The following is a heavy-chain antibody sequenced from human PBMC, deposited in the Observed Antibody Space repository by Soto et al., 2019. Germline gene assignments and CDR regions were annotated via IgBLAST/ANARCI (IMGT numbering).Heavy chain of an antibody. V-gene: IGHV4-34*01. CDR2: MSHSGGT. CDR1: GGFVSSGSYY. D-gene: IGHD1-1*01. Sequence: QVQLQQGGAGLLKPSETLSLTCAVYGGFVSSGSYYWSWIRQPPGKGLEWIGEMSHSGGTHFNPSLKSRVTISVATSKNQFSLKMSSVTAADTALYYCARVERGTATTVVDAFDIWGPGTMVTVSS. J-gene: IGHJ3*02. CDR3: ARVERGTATTVVDAFDI.